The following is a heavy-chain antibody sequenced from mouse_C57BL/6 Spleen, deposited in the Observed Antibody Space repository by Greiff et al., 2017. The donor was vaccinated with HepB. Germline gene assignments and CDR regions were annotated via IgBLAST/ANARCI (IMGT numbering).Heavy chain of an antibody. CDR1: GYTFTSYW. Sequence: QVQLQQPGAELVMPGASVKLSCKASGYTFTSYWMHWVKQRPGQGLEWIGEIDPSDSYTNYNQKFKGKSTLTLDKSSTTAYMQLSSLTSEDSAVYYCARDRGDYWGQGTTLTVSS. V-gene: IGHV1-69*01. CDR2: IDPSDSYT. CDR3: ARDRGDY. J-gene: IGHJ2*01.